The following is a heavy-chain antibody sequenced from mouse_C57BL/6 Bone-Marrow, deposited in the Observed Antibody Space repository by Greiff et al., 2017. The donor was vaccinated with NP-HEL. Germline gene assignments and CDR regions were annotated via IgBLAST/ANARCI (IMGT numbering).Heavy chain of an antibody. CDR3: ARFYYCSSYDAMDY. D-gene: IGHD1-1*01. V-gene: IGHV1-80*01. CDR2: IYPGDGDT. CDR1: GYAFSSYW. J-gene: IGHJ4*01. Sequence: QVQLQQSGAELVKPGASVKISCKASGYAFSSYWMNWVKQRPGKGLEWIGQIYPGDGDTNYNGKFKGKATLTADKSSSTAYMQLSSLTSEDSAVYFCARFYYCSSYDAMDYWGQGTSVTVSS.